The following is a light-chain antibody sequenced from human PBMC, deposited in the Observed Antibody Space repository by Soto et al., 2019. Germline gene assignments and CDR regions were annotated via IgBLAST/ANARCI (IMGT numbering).Light chain of an antibody. CDR1: QSVLYSSNNKNY. CDR2: WAS. J-gene: IGKJ2*01. CDR3: QQYESTPPT. Sequence: DIVMTQSPDSLAVSLGERATINCKSSQSVLYSSNNKNYLAWYQQRPGQPPKLLIYWASTRESGVPDRFSGSGSGTDFTRTITSLQAEDVAVYYGQQYESTPPTFGQGTKLEIK. V-gene: IGKV4-1*01.